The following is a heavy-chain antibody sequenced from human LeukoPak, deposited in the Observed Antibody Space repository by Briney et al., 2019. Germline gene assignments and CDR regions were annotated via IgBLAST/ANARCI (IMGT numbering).Heavy chain of an antibody. CDR1: GGSVSSENYY. V-gene: IGHV4-61*01. Sequence: SETLSLTCTVSGGSVSSENYYWSWIRQPPGKGLEWIGYIFYTGSTNYNPSLKSRVTISIDTSKNQFSLKLSSVTAADTAVYYCARKVSSNWYYDYYGLDVWGQGTTVTVSS. J-gene: IGHJ6*02. D-gene: IGHD3-16*01. CDR3: ARKVSSNWYYDYYGLDV. CDR2: IFYTGST.